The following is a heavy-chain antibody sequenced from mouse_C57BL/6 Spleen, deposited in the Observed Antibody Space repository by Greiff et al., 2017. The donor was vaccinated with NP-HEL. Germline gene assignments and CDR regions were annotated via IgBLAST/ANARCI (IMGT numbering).Heavy chain of an antibody. CDR1: GYAFSSYW. J-gene: IGHJ4*01. CDR2: IYPGDGDT. Sequence: QVQLKESGAELVKPGASVKISCKASGYAFSSYWMNWVKQRPGKGLEWIGQIYPGDGDTNYNGKFKGKATLTADKSSSTAYMQLSSLTSEDSAVYFCARYDGNYDAMDYWGQGTSVTVSS. CDR3: ARYDGNYDAMDY. V-gene: IGHV1-80*01. D-gene: IGHD2-3*01.